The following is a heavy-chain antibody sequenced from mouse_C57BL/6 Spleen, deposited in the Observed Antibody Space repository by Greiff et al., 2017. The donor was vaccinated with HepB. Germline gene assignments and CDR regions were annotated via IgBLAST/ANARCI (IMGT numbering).Heavy chain of an antibody. V-gene: IGHV1-50*01. J-gene: IGHJ2*01. Sequence: QVQLKQSGAELVKPGASVKLSCKASGYTFTSYWMQWVKQRPGQGLEWIGEIDPSDSYTNYNQKFKGKATLTVDTSSSTAYMQLSSLTSEDAAVYYCARLLLEKYYYGSSYGYWGQGTTLTVSS. CDR1: GYTFTSYW. CDR3: ARLLLEKYYYGSSYGY. CDR2: IDPSDSYT. D-gene: IGHD1-1*01.